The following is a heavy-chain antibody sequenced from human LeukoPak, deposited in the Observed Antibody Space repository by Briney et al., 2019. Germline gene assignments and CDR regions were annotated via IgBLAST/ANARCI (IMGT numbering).Heavy chain of an antibody. J-gene: IGHJ6*03. CDR2: IYYSGST. D-gene: IGHD3-22*01. Sequence: SETLSLTCTVSGGSISSYYWGWIRQPPGKGLEWIGYIYYSGSTNYNPSLKSRVTISVDTSKNQFSLKLSSVTAADTAVYYCARVRDSSGYDYYYYMDVWGKGTTVTVSS. V-gene: IGHV4-59*01. CDR1: GGSISSYY. CDR3: ARVRDSSGYDYYYYMDV.